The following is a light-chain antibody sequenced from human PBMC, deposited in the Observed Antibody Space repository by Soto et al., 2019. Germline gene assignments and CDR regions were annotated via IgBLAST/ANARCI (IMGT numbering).Light chain of an antibody. V-gene: IGKV1-39*01. CDR2: AAS. Sequence: DIQMTQSPSSLSASVGDRVTITCRASQSISSYLNWYQQKPGQAPKLLIYAASSLQSGVPSRFSGSGSGTDFTLTISSLQPEDFATYYCQQSYSTHYTFGQGTKLEIK. J-gene: IGKJ2*01. CDR3: QQSYSTHYT. CDR1: QSISSY.